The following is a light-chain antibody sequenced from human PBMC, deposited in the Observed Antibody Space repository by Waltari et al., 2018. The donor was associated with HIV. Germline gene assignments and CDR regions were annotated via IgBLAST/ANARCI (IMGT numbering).Light chain of an antibody. CDR3: QQYGLT. Sequence: EIVLTQSPGTLSLSPGERATLSCRASQSVSSSYLAWYQQKPGQAPRLLIYGASSRATGIPDRFSGSGSGTDVTLTISRLEPEDFAVYYCQQYGLTFGGGTKVEIK. CDR1: QSVSSSY. CDR2: GAS. J-gene: IGKJ4*01. V-gene: IGKV3-20*01.